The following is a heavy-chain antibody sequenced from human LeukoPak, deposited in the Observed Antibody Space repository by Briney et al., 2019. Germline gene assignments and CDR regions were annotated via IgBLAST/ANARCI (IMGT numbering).Heavy chain of an antibody. D-gene: IGHD6-13*01. CDR3: ARAKYSSSWYSDFDY. Sequence: SETLSLTCTVSGDSISTYYWSWIRQPPGKGLEWIGYIYYRVTSDYNPSLKSRVTMSVDMSTRQISLKLSSVTAADTAVYYCARAKYSSSWYSDFDYWGQGTLVTVSS. J-gene: IGHJ4*02. V-gene: IGHV4-59*01. CDR1: GDSISTYY. CDR2: IYYRVTS.